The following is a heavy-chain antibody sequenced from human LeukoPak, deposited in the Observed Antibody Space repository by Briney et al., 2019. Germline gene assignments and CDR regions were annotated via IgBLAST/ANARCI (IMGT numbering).Heavy chain of an antibody. Sequence: SETLSHTCTVSGGSISSYYWSWIRQPPGKGLEWIGYIYYSGSTNYNPSLKSRVTISVDTSKNQFSLKLSSVTAADTAVYYCARQRGTVTIYDYWGQGTLVTVSS. CDR2: IYYSGST. CDR3: ARQRGTVTIYDY. J-gene: IGHJ4*02. V-gene: IGHV4-59*08. CDR1: GGSISSYY. D-gene: IGHD4-17*01.